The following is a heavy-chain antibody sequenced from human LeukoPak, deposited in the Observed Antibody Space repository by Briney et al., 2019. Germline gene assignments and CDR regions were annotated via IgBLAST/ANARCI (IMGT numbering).Heavy chain of an antibody. CDR3: ARDGVVVTATSAFDI. D-gene: IGHD2-21*02. CDR1: GGSFSGYY. Sequence: SETLSLTCAVYGGSFSGYYWSWIRQPPGKGLEWIGEINHSGSTNYNPSLKSRVTISVDTSKNQFSLELSSVTAADTVVYYCARDGVVVTATSAFDIWGQGTMVTVSS. CDR2: INHSGST. V-gene: IGHV4-34*01. J-gene: IGHJ3*02.